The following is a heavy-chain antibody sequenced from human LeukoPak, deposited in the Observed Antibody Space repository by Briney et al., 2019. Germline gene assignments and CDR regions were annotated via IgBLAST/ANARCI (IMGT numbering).Heavy chain of an antibody. CDR3: AKEVRITMIVVVIRYGMDV. D-gene: IGHD3-22*01. V-gene: IGHV3-7*03. CDR2: IYQDGREK. J-gene: IGHJ6*02. CDR1: GFTFSSHL. Sequence: GGSLRLSCAASGFTFSSHLMTWVRQAPGKGLEWVANIYQDGREKYYAGSVKGRFTISRDNSKNTLYLQMNSLRAEDTAVYYCAKEVRITMIVVVIRYGMDVWGQGTTVTVSS.